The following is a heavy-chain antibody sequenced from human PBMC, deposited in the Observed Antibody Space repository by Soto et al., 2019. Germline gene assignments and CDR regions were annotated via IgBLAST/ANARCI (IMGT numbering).Heavy chain of an antibody. Sequence: GGSLRVPCAASGFSVGSNYMTWVRQGPGKGLEWVSVSYSGGGTQYADSVKGRFSVSRDNSKNTLYLQMNSLRAEDTAVYYCARDDLTGRGDHWGQGTLVTVSS. CDR3: ARDDLTGRGDH. J-gene: IGHJ4*02. V-gene: IGHV3-66*01. CDR2: SYSGGGT. D-gene: IGHD1-20*01. CDR1: GFSVGSNY.